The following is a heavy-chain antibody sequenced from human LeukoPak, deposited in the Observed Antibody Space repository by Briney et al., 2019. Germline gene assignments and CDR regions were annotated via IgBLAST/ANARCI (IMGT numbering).Heavy chain of an antibody. CDR2: ISGSGLTT. Sequence: SGGSLTLSCAASRFTFSTSAINWVRQAPGKGLQWVSGISGSGLTTHYADSVKGRFTISRDNSKNTVYLQMNSPRAEDTALYYCAKGAGSTIFGVPLDYWGQGTLVTVSS. J-gene: IGHJ4*02. CDR3: AKGAGSTIFGVPLDY. V-gene: IGHV3-23*01. D-gene: IGHD3-3*01. CDR1: RFTFSTSA.